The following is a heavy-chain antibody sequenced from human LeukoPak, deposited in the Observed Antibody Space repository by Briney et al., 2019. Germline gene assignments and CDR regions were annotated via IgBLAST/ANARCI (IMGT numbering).Heavy chain of an antibody. V-gene: IGHV4-34*01. D-gene: IGHD6-13*01. J-gene: IGHJ4*02. Sequence: SETLSLTCTVSGGSISSYYWSWIRQPPGGGLEWVGEINHSGSTNYKPSLKSRVTISVDTSKNQFSLKLSSVTAADTAVYYCARGEAAGTFDYWGQGTLVTVSS. CDR2: INHSGST. CDR3: ARGEAAGTFDY. CDR1: GGSISSYY.